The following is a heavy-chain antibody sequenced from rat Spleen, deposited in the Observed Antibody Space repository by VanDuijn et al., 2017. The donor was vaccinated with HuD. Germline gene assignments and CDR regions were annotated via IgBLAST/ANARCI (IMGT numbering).Heavy chain of an antibody. CDR1: GFSLTSNG. CDR3: IRESLPGYNSHWFVY. CDR2: ISTGGNT. J-gene: IGHJ3*01. Sequence: QVHLKESGPGLVQSSQTLSLTCTVSGFSLTSNGVSWVRQPPGEGLEWIAAISTGGNTYYNSALRSRLSISRDTSKSQVFLNVNSLQTEDTATYFCIRESLPGYNSHWFVYWGQGTLVTVSS. D-gene: IGHD1-4*01. V-gene: IGHV2S12*01.